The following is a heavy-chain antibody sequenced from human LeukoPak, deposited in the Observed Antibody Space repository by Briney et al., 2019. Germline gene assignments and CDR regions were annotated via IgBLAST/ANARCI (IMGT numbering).Heavy chain of an antibody. CDR2: ISAYNGNT. CDR3: ARDGWVDTAMVNFDY. J-gene: IGHJ4*02. CDR1: GYTFTSYG. D-gene: IGHD5-18*01. V-gene: IGHV1-18*04. Sequence: ASVKVSCKASGYTFTSYGISWVRQAPGQGLEWMGWISAYNGNTNYAQKLQGRVTMTTDTSTSPAYMELRSLRSDDTAVYYCARDGWVDTAMVNFDYWGQGTLVTVSS.